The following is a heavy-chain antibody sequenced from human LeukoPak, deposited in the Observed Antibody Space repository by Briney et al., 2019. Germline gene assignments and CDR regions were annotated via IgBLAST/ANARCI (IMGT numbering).Heavy chain of an antibody. CDR1: GFTFDRYW. Sequence: PGGSLRLSCAASGFTFDRYWMSWVRQAPGKGLEWVANIKQDESEKSYVGSVRGRFPISRDNAKNSLYLQMNSLRADDTAVYFCARGPSTGSGGDSWGQGTLVTVSS. CDR3: ARGPSTGSGGDS. D-gene: IGHD1-1*01. J-gene: IGHJ4*02. V-gene: IGHV3-7*04. CDR2: IKQDESEK.